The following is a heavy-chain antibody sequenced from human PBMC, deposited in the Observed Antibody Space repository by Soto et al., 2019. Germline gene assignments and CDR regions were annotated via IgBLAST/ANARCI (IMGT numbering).Heavy chain of an antibody. CDR1: SGAISTGNW. CDR2: IYSTGAT. V-gene: IGHV4-4*02. D-gene: IGHD6-25*01. Sequence: QVELQESGPRLVKSSGTLSLTCEVSSGAISTGNWWSWVRQPPGKGLEWIGEIYSTGATNYNPSLTSRVSMTMDKSQDQLSLILTSATAAHTAVSYCARVFSSGSGWMSYFDFWGQGILVSVSS. CDR3: ARVFSSGSGWMSYFDF. J-gene: IGHJ4*02.